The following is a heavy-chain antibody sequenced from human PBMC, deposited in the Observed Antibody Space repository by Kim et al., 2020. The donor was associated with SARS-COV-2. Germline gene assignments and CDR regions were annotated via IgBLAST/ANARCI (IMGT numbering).Heavy chain of an antibody. D-gene: IGHD5-12*01. Sequence: TPSLKSRVTISVDTSKTQFSLKLSSVTAADTAVYYCARWADGYNFSSEDYWGQGTLVTVSS. J-gene: IGHJ4*02. CDR3: ARWADGYNFSSEDY. V-gene: IGHV4-34*01.